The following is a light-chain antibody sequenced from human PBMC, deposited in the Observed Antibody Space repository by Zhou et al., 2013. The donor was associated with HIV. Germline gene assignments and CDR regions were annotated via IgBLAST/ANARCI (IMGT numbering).Light chain of an antibody. CDR3: QQSVMTPLT. CDR2: AGS. Sequence: DIQLTQSPSSLSASVGDRVTITCRVSQGISSYLNWIQQKPGKAPTVLIYAGSKLRSGVPSRFRGSGSLTDFTLTITSLQPEDIATYYCQQSVMTPLTFGGGTKVQIK. CDR1: QGISSY. V-gene: IGKV1-39*01. J-gene: IGKJ4*01.